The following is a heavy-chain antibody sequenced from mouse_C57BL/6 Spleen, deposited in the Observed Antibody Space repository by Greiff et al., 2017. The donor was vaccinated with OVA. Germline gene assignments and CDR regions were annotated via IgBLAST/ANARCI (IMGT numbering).Heavy chain of an antibody. CDR3: ARRRVYDGYYDAMDY. J-gene: IGHJ4*01. Sequence: QVQLKQSGPELVKPGASVKISCKASGYAFSSSWMNWVKQRPGKGLEWIGRIYPGDGDTNYNGKFKGKATLTADKSSSTAYMQLSSLTSEDSAVYFCARRRVYDGYYDAMDYWGQGTSVTVSS. V-gene: IGHV1-82*01. CDR2: IYPGDGDT. CDR1: GYAFSSSW. D-gene: IGHD2-3*01.